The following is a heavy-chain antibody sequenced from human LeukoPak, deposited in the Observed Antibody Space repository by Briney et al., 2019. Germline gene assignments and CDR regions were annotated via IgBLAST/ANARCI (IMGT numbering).Heavy chain of an antibody. V-gene: IGHV1-69*13. D-gene: IGHD4-17*01. CDR2: IIPIFGTA. CDR3: AKVFRKDGDFHLFDC. J-gene: IGHJ4*02. Sequence: SVKVSCKASGGTFISYAISWVRQAPGQGLEWMGGIIPIFGTANYAQKFQGRVTITADESTSTAYMELSSLRSEDTAVYYCAKVFRKDGDFHLFDCWDQGTLVTVSS. CDR1: GGTFISYA.